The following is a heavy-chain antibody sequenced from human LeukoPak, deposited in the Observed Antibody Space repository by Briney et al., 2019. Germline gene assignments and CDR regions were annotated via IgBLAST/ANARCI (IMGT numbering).Heavy chain of an antibody. CDR3: ARRIVGAYDY. D-gene: IGHD1-26*01. Sequence: ASVKVSCEASGYTFTSYGISWVRQAPGQGLEWMGRINPNSGGTNYAQKFQGRVTMTRDTSISTAYMELSRLRSDDTAVYYCARRIVGAYDYWGQGTLVTVSS. CDR1: GYTFTSYG. CDR2: INPNSGGT. J-gene: IGHJ4*02. V-gene: IGHV1-2*06.